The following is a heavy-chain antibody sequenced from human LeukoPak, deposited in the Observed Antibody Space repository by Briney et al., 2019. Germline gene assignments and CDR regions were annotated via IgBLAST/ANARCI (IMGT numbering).Heavy chain of an antibody. CDR3: ASYGPN. CDR1: GFAFSSLA. J-gene: IGHJ4*02. Sequence: PGTSLRLSCAVSGFAFSSLAMHWVRQAPGKGLEWVAVISYDGSNEYYADSVKGRFTISRDNSKNTLCLQMNSLRAEDTAVYYCASYGPNWGQGTLVTVSS. V-gene: IGHV3-30-3*01. D-gene: IGHD4-17*01. CDR2: ISYDGSNE.